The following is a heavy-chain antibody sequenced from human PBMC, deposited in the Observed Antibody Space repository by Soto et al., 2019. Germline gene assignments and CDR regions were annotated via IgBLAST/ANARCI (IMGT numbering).Heavy chain of an antibody. CDR1: GDSVSGNTAA. Sequence: PSQTLSLTCAISGDSVSGNTAAWNWIRQSPSRGLEWLGRTYYKSQWYNNYAEPVKSRITINPDTSKNQFSLHLNSVTPEDTAVYYCVRERKYQLLSWYWFDPWGQGTLVTVSS. V-gene: IGHV6-1*01. CDR2: TYYKSQWYN. CDR3: VRERKYQLLSWYWFDP. D-gene: IGHD2-2*01. J-gene: IGHJ5*02.